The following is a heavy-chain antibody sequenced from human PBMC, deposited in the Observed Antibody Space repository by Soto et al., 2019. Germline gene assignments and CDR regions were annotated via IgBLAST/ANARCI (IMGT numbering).Heavy chain of an antibody. CDR3: TYYYGSGSQPDH. Sequence: EVQLLESGGGLVQPGGSLRLSCAASGFTFSSYAMSWVRQAPGKGLEWVSAISGSGGSTYYADSVKGRFTISRDNSKNTLYLQMNSLRAEDTAVYYCTYYYGSGSQPDHWGQGTLVTVSS. D-gene: IGHD3-10*01. CDR1: GFTFSSYA. V-gene: IGHV3-23*01. J-gene: IGHJ4*02. CDR2: ISGSGGST.